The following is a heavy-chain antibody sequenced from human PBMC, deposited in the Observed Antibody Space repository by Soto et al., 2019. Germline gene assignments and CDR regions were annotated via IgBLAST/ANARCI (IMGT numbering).Heavy chain of an antibody. D-gene: IGHD6-6*01. J-gene: IGHJ6*02. CDR1: GGTFSSHT. CDR3: AKARGRADDYSYSDIDV. CDR2: IIPILGIT. Sequence: QVQLVQSGAEVKKPGSSVKVSCKASGGTFSSHTINWVRQAPGQGLEWMGRIIPILGITNYAQRCQGRVTIIAATFTLTAYLELSSLRSEDTAVYYFAKARGRADDYSYSDIDVWGQRTTVNVSS. V-gene: IGHV1-69*02.